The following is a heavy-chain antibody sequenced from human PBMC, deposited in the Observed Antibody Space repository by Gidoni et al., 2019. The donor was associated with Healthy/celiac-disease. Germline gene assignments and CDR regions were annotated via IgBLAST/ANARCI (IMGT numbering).Heavy chain of an antibody. D-gene: IGHD6-13*01. CDR3: ARGGPSSSWYVRLNP. V-gene: IGHV4-34*01. J-gene: IGHJ5*02. CDR1: GGSFSGYY. Sequence: QVQLQQWGAGLLKPSETLSLTCAVYGGSFSGYYWSWIRQPPGKGLEWIGEINHSGSTNYNPSLKSRVTISVDTSKNQFSLKLSSVTAADTAVYYCARGGPSSSWYVRLNPWGQGTLVTVSS. CDR2: INHSGST.